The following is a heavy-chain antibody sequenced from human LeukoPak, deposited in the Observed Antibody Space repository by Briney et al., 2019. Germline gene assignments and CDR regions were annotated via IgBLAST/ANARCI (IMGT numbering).Heavy chain of an antibody. CDR2: ISGSGGST. J-gene: IGHJ4*02. D-gene: IGHD1-1*01. CDR3: AKDFWTTGMGDYFDY. Sequence: GGSLRLSCSASGFTFSSYAMSWVRQAPGKGLEWVSAISGSGGSTYYADSVKGRFTISRDNSKNTLYLQMNSLRAEDTAVYYCAKDFWTTGMGDYFDYWGQGTLVTVSS. CDR1: GFTFSSYA. V-gene: IGHV3-23*01.